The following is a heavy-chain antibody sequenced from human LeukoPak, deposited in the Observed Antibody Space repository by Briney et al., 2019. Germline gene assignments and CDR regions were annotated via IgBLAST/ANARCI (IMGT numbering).Heavy chain of an antibody. V-gene: IGHV3-23*01. D-gene: IGHD2-2*01. Sequence: GGSLRLSCVVSGFTFSSYAMSWVRQAPGKGLEWVSAISGSGGSTYYADSVKGRFTISRDNSKNTLYLQMNSLRAEDTAVYYCAKVVSRDIVVVPAASLGWFDPWGQGTLVTVSS. CDR1: GFTFSSYA. CDR2: ISGSGGST. CDR3: AKVVSRDIVVVPAASLGWFDP. J-gene: IGHJ5*02.